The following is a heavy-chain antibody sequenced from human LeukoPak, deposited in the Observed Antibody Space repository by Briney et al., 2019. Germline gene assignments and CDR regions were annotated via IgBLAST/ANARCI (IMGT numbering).Heavy chain of an antibody. CDR3: ARDILPGYYTLGWFDP. CDR2: INPSGGST. J-gene: IGHJ5*02. CDR1: GYTFTSYY. D-gene: IGHD3-9*01. V-gene: IGHV1-46*01. Sequence: ASVKLSCKASGYTFTSYYMHWVRHAPGQGLEWVGIINPSGGSTSYAQKFQGRVTMTRDTSTSTVYMELSSLRSEDTAVYYCARDILPGYYTLGWFDPWGQGTLVTVSS.